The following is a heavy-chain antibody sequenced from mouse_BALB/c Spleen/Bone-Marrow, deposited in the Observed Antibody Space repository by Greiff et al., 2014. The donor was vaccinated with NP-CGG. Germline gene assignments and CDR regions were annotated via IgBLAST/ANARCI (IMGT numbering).Heavy chain of an antibody. Sequence: VMLVESGAELVRPGSSVKISCKVSGYAFSSYWMNWVKQRPGQGLEWIGQIYPGDGDTNYNGKFKGKATLTADKSSSTAYMQLSSLTSEDSAVYFCARVRNWADYWGQGTTLTVSS. D-gene: IGHD4-1*01. CDR3: ARVRNWADY. CDR2: IYPGDGDT. J-gene: IGHJ2*01. CDR1: GYAFSSYW. V-gene: IGHV1-80*01.